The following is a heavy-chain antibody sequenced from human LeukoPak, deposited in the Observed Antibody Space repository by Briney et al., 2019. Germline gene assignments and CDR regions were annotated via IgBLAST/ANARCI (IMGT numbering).Heavy chain of an antibody. D-gene: IGHD6-13*01. V-gene: IGHV1-2*02. CDR3: ARDSIAAPHCYDY. Sequence: GASVKVSCKASGYTFTDYYIHWVRQAPGQGLEWMGWINPNSGGTEYVQKFQGRVTMTSDSSVSAVYVELSSLRSDDTAVYYCARDSIAAPHCYDYWGQGTPVTVSS. J-gene: IGHJ4*02. CDR1: GYTFTDYY. CDR2: INPNSGGT.